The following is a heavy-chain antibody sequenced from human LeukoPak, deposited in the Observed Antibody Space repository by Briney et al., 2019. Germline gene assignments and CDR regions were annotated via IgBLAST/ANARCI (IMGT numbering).Heavy chain of an antibody. J-gene: IGHJ4*02. V-gene: IGHV4-61*02. Sequence: SETLSLTCTVSGGSISSGSYYWSWIRQPAGKGLEWIGRIYTSGSTNYNPSLKSRVTISVDTSKNQFSLKLSSVTAADTAVYYCAREASSGSYYPYYFDYWGQGTLVTVSS. CDR2: IYTSGST. CDR3: AREASSGSYYPYYFDY. CDR1: GGSISSGSYY. D-gene: IGHD1-26*01.